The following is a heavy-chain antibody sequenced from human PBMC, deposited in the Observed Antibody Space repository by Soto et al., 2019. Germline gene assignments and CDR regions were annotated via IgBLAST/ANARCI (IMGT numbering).Heavy chain of an antibody. CDR1: GGSISSGGYY. Sequence: QVQLQESGPGLVKPSQTLSLTCTVSGGSISSGGYYWTWIRQHPGKGLEWIGYNYYSGITYYNPSRKSRVTXSXXXSXXQFSRKLSSVTAADTAVYYCARGSSIAGLYYGMDVWGQGTTVTVSS. D-gene: IGHD6-6*01. J-gene: IGHJ6*02. CDR2: NYYSGIT. CDR3: ARGSSIAGLYYGMDV. V-gene: IGHV4-31*03.